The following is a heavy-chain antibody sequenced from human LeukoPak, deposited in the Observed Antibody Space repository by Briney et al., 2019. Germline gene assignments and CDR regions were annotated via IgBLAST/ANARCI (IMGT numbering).Heavy chain of an antibody. Sequence: SETLSLTCTVSGGSISSYYWSWIRQPPGEGLEWIGYIYYSGSTNYNPSLKSRVTISVDTSKNQFSLKLSSVTAADTAVYYCARDGHYCSSTSCTHFDYWGQGTLVTVSS. CDR2: IYYSGST. V-gene: IGHV4-59*01. CDR1: GGSISSYY. J-gene: IGHJ4*02. D-gene: IGHD2-2*01. CDR3: ARDGHYCSSTSCTHFDY.